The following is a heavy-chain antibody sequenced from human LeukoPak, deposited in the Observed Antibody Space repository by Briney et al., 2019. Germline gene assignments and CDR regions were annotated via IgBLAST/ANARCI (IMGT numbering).Heavy chain of an antibody. J-gene: IGHJ4*02. CDR3: ARGHAVAGTRFYDY. CDR2: VNPKSGNT. D-gene: IGHD6-19*01. CDR1: GYTFTGYY. Sequence: ASVKVSCKASGYTFTGYYMHWVRQAPGQGLEWMGWVNPKSGNTGYALKFQGRVTIARDNSISTAYLELSNLRSEDTAIYYCARGHAVAGTRFYDYWGQGTLVTVSS. V-gene: IGHV1-8*03.